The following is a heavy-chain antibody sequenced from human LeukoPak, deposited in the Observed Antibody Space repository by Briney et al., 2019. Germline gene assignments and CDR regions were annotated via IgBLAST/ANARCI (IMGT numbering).Heavy chain of an antibody. CDR2: IWYDGSNK. J-gene: IGHJ4*02. D-gene: IGHD1-26*01. Sequence: PGGSLRLSCAASGFTFSSYGVHWVRQAPGKGLEWVAVIWYDGSNKYYADSVKGRFTISRDNSKNTLYLQMNSLRAEDTAVYYCASDSGSYQALDYWGQGTLVTVSS. CDR1: GFTFSSYG. CDR3: ASDSGSYQALDY. V-gene: IGHV3-33*01.